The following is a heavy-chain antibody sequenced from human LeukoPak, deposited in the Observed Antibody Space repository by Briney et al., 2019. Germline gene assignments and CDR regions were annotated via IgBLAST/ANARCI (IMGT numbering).Heavy chain of an antibody. CDR2: INPSGGST. CDR1: GYTFTGYY. V-gene: IGHV1-46*01. D-gene: IGHD1-26*01. J-gene: IGHJ3*02. CDR3: TRDRVGIVGAYETEHDAFDI. Sequence: GASVKVSCKASGYTFTGYYMHWVRQAPGQGLEWMGMINPSGGSTSDAQKFQGRVTITADESTSTAYMELSSLRSEDTAVYYCTRDRVGIVGAYETEHDAFDIWGQGTMVTVSS.